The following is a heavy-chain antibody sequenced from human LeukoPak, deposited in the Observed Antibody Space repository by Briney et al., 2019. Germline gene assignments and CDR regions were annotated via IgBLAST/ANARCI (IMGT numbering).Heavy chain of an antibody. J-gene: IGHJ4*02. D-gene: IGHD3-10*01. Sequence: PGGSLRLSCAASGFTFSSYSMNWVRQAPGKGLEWVSYISSSSSTIYYADSVKGRFTISRDNAKNSLYLQMNSLRAEDTAVYYCARDRGGSGSYYYFDYWGQGTLVTVSS. V-gene: IGHV3-48*04. CDR3: ARDRGGSGSYYYFDY. CDR1: GFTFSSYS. CDR2: ISSSSSTI.